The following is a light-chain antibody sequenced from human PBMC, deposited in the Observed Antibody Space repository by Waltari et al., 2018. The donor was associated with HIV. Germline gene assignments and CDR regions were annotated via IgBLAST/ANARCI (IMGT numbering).Light chain of an antibody. CDR2: GHS. J-gene: IGLJ2*01. Sequence: QSVLTQPPSVSGAPGQRVTISCTGSSSNIGAGYDVHWYQQLPGTAPKLLIYGHSNRPSGLPDRFAGAKSRTSASLAIAGLQAEDEAEYYCQSYDSSLSGSVFGGGTELTVL. V-gene: IGLV1-40*01. CDR1: SSNIGAGYD. CDR3: QSYDSSLSGSV.